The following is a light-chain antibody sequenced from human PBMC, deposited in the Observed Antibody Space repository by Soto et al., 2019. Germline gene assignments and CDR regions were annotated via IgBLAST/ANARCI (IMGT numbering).Light chain of an antibody. CDR1: QGIGTA. Sequence: IQLTQSPSTLSASVGDRVTITCRASQGIGTALAWYHQRPGNSPDLLVYDASTLQSGVPSRFSGSGSETDFSLTISGLQPEDFGHYYCQQFNTKPLTFGSGTRVEIK. CDR3: QQFNTKPLT. CDR2: DAS. J-gene: IGKJ4*01. V-gene: IGKV1-13*02.